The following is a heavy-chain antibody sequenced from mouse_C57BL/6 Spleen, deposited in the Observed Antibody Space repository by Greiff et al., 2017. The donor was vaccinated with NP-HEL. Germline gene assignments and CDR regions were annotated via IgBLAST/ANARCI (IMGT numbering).Heavy chain of an antibody. CDR2: IDPSDSET. CDR1: GYTFTSYW. Sequence: QVQLQQPGAELVRPGSSVKLSCKASGYTFTSYWMHWVKQRPIQGLEWIGNIDPSDSETHYNQKFKDKATLTVDKSSSTAYMQLSSLTSEDSAVYYCARPFYGSSLYWYSDVWGTGTTVTVSS. V-gene: IGHV1-52*01. D-gene: IGHD1-1*01. CDR3: ARPFYGSSLYWYSDV. J-gene: IGHJ1*03.